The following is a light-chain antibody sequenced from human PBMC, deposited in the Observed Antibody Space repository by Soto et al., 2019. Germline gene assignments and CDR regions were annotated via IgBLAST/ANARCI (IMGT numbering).Light chain of an antibody. CDR2: EGS. Sequence: QSALTQPASVSGSPGQSITISCTRYYLVSWYQHHPGKAPKHTIYEGSNRPSGVSDRFFGSKSGNTASLTISGLQAEDEADYYCSSYAGAVVFGGGTKLTVL. CDR1: YYL. J-gene: IGLJ2*01. CDR3: SSYAGAVV. V-gene: IGLV2-23*01.